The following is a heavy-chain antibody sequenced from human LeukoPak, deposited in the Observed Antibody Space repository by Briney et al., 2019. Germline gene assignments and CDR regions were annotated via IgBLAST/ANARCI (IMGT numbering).Heavy chain of an antibody. D-gene: IGHD1-1*01. CDR1: GFTFSSYE. CDR3: ARSTTPLHYFDY. CDR2: ISSSGSTI. V-gene: IGHV3-48*03. J-gene: IGHJ4*02. Sequence: HPGGSLRLSCAASGFTFSSYEMNWVRQAPGKGLEWVSYISSSGSTIYYADSVKGRFTISRDNAKNSLYLQMNSLRAEDTAVYYCARSTTPLHYFDYWGQGTLVTVSS.